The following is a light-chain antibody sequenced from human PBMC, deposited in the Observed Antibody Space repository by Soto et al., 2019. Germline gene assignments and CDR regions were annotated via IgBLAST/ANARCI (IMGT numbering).Light chain of an antibody. CDR3: QQYNNWRST. CDR1: QSISTY. Sequence: DIQMTQSPSSLSASVGDRVTITCRASQSISTYLNWYQQKPGKAPKVLIYAASSLQSGVPSRFSGSGSGTEFTLTISSLQSEDFAVYYCQQYNNWRSTFGQGTKLEIK. V-gene: IGKV1-39*01. CDR2: AAS. J-gene: IGKJ2*01.